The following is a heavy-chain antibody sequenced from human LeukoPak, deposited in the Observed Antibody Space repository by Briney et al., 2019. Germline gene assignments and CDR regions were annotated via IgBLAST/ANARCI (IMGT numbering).Heavy chain of an antibody. CDR2: ISDSGGST. Sequence: GGSLRLSCAVSGITLNNYGMTWVRQAPGKGLEWVAGISDSGGSTKYADSVEGRFTISRDNPKNTLYLQMNSLRAEDTAVYFCAKRGVVIRVILVGFHKEAYYFESWGQGALVTVSS. J-gene: IGHJ4*02. CDR3: AKRGVVIRVILVGFHKEAYYFES. CDR1: GITLNNYG. D-gene: IGHD3/OR15-3a*01. V-gene: IGHV3-23*01.